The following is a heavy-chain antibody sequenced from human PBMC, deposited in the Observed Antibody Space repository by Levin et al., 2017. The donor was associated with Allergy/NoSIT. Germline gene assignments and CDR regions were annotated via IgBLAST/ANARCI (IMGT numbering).Heavy chain of an antibody. J-gene: IGHJ4*01. D-gene: IGHD1-1*01. CDR3: ASAHTYGKPFFDY. CDR2: ISGSGGST. V-gene: IGHV3-23*05. Sequence: GESLKISCTTSGISFNNYAMAWVRQTPGKGLEWVSTISGSGGSTYYRDSVKGRFSISRDHSKNTLYLQMHSLGAGDTAVYYCASAHTYGKPFFDYWGHGTLVTVSS. CDR1: GISFNNYA.